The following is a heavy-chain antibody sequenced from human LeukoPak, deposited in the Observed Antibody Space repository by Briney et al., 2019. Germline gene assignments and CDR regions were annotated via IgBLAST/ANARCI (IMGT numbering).Heavy chain of an antibody. CDR2: ISYDGSNK. J-gene: IGHJ4*02. Sequence: RRSLRLSCAASGFTFSSYGMHWVRQAPGKGLEWVAVISYDGSNKYYADSVKGRFTISRDNSKNTLYLEMNSLRFEDTAVYYCAKGYYADYGDHWGQGTLVTVSS. CDR3: AKGYYADYGDH. CDR1: GFTFSSYG. V-gene: IGHV3-30*18. D-gene: IGHD4-17*01.